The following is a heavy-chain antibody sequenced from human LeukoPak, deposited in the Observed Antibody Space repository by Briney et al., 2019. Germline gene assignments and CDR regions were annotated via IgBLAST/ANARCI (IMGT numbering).Heavy chain of an antibody. CDR2: VSSTGGDK. Sequence: GGSLRLSCTGSGVTFEDYYLSWIRQAPGKGLEWISYVSSTGGDKFYADPVKGRFTISRDNSRNSVYMEMNDLVAEDTAFYYCARGENGSFDHLGQGTLVIVSS. D-gene: IGHD3-10*01. V-gene: IGHV3-11*01. CDR3: ARGENGSFDH. CDR1: GVTFEDYY. J-gene: IGHJ4*02.